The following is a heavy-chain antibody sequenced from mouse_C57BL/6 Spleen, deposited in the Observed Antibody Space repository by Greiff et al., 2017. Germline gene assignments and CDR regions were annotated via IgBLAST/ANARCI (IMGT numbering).Heavy chain of an antibody. J-gene: IGHJ4*01. V-gene: IGHV1-82*01. CDR1: GYAFSSSW. CDR2: IYPGDGDT. Sequence: QVHVKQSGPELVKPGASVKISCKASGYAFSSSWMNWVKQRPGKGLEWIGRIYPGDGDTNYNGKFKGKATLTADKSSSTAYMQLSSLTSEDSAVYFCAREDYSKDYAMDYWGQGTSVTVSS. D-gene: IGHD2-5*01. CDR3: AREDYSKDYAMDY.